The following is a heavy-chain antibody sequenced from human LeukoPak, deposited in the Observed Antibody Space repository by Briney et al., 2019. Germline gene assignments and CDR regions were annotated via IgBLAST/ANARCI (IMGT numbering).Heavy chain of an antibody. CDR3: AKDRDWPFDY. Sequence: QPGGSLRLSCAASGFRFNNYAMHWVRQAPGKGLEWVAFIRHDGSNKYYSDSVKGRFTISRDNSKNTLYVQMNSLRTEDTAVYYCAKDRDWPFDYWGQGTLVTVSS. CDR1: GFRFNNYA. CDR2: IRHDGSNK. J-gene: IGHJ4*02. D-gene: IGHD2-21*01. V-gene: IGHV3-30*02.